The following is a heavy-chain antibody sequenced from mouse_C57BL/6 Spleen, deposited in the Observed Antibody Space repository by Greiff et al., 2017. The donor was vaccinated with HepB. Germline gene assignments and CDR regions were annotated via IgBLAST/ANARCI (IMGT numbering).Heavy chain of an antibody. V-gene: IGHV5-4*01. CDR1: GFTFSSYA. CDR3: ARDPAGSAWFAY. J-gene: IGHJ3*01. CDR2: ISDGGSYT. Sequence: EVHLVESGGGLVKPGGSLKLSCAASGFTFSSYAMSWVRQTPEKRLEWVATISDGGSYTYYPDNVKGRFTISRDNAKNNLYLQMSHLKSEDTAMYYCARDPAGSAWFAYWGQGTLVTVSA. D-gene: IGHD1-2*01.